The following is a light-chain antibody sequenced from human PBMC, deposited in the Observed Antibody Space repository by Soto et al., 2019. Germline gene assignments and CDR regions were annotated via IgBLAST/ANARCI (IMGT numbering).Light chain of an antibody. J-gene: IGLJ2*01. CDR2: SNN. CDR3: AAWDDSLSSVV. V-gene: IGLV1-47*02. Sequence: QSVLTQPPSASGTPGQRVTISCSGSRYNIGSNYVYWFQQLPGTAPKLLMYSNNQRPSGVPDRFSGSKSGTSASLAISGLRSEDEADYYCAAWDDSLSSVVFGGGTQVTVL. CDR1: RYNIGSNY.